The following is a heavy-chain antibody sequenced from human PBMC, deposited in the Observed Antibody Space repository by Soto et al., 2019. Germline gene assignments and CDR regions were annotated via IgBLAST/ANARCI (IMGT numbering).Heavy chain of an antibody. D-gene: IGHD3-10*01. CDR2: IYYSGST. V-gene: IGHV4-39*01. Sequence: SETLSLTCTVSGGSISSSSYYWGWIRQPPGKGLEWIGSIYYSGSTYYNPSLKSRVTISVDTSKNQFSLKLSSVTAADTAVYYCASCSERVRGVTNGMDVWGQGTTVTVSS. CDR1: GGSISSSSYY. J-gene: IGHJ6*02. CDR3: ASCSERVRGVTNGMDV.